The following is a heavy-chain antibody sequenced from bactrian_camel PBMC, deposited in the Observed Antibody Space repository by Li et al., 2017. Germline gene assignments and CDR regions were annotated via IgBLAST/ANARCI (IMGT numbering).Heavy chain of an antibody. D-gene: IGHD5*01. J-gene: IGHJ6*01. CDR2: IDNSRTA. V-gene: IGHV3S53*01. Sequence: HVQLVESGGASVQAGGSLRLSCQASGSTYSSLCMGWFRQSPGKERVGIAYIDNSRTAIYAESVKGRFTISQDGAENTVALQMNNLIPEDTAKYYCEAAVCYVPPDGFWFRPVNSWAQGTQVTVS. CDR3: EAAVCYVPPDGFWFRPVNS. CDR1: GSTYSSLC.